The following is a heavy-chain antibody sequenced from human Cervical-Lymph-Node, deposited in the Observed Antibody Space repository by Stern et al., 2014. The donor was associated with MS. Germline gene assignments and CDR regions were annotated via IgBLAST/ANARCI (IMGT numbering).Heavy chain of an antibody. D-gene: IGHD4-11*01. J-gene: IGHJ4*02. CDR1: GFTFSNYG. Sequence: VQLVESGGGVVQPGRSLRLSCIASGFTFSNYGMHWVRQAPGKRLGWVATIRHDGSKTYYSASVRGRFIISRDNSKNTLSLQMNSLRVDDTAVYYCVRDWASNAYKSEDYWGQGTLVTVSS. CDR3: VRDWASNAYKSEDY. CDR2: IRHDGSKT. V-gene: IGHV3-33*01.